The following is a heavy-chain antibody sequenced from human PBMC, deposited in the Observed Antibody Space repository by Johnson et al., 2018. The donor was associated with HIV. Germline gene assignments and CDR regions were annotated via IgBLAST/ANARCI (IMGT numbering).Heavy chain of an antibody. CDR1: GFTFSSSA. CDR2: ITGSGVST. D-gene: IGHD3-22*01. V-gene: IGHV3-23*04. CDR3: ARDPFWLKAFDI. J-gene: IGHJ3*02. Sequence: VQLVESGGGLVQPGGSLRLSCVASGFTFSSSAMTWVRQGPGKGLQWVSLITGSGVSTHYVDSVKGRFTISRDNSKKTLYLQMNSLRAEDTAVYYCARDPFWLKAFDIWGQGTLVTVSS.